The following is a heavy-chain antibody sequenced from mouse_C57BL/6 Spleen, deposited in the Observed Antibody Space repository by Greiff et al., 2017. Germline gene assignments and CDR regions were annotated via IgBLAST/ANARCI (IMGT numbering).Heavy chain of an antibody. CDR3: ARGTDYFDY. CDR1: GYAFSSSW. D-gene: IGHD3-3*01. Sequence: QVQLQQSGPELVKPGASVKISCKASGYAFSSSWMNWVKQRPGKGLEGIGRIYPGDGDTNYNGKFKGKATLTADKASSTAYMQLSSLTSDDSAVYFCARGTDYFDYWGQGTTLTVSS. CDR2: IYPGDGDT. J-gene: IGHJ2*01. V-gene: IGHV1-82*01.